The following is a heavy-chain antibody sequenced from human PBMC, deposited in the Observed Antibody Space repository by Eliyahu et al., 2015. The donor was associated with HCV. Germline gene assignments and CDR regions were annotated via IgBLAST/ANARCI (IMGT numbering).Heavy chain of an antibody. V-gene: IGHV3-64D*09. Sequence: EVQLVXSGGGLXQXGGSLRLSCSASGFTFSSYAMHWVRPAPGKGLEYVSAISSNGGSTYYADSVKGRFTISRDNSKNTLYLQMSSLRAEDTAVYYCVKGIDYGGSDYWGQGTLVTVSS. D-gene: IGHD4-23*01. CDR1: GFTFSSYA. CDR2: ISSNGGST. J-gene: IGHJ4*02. CDR3: VKGIDYGGSDY.